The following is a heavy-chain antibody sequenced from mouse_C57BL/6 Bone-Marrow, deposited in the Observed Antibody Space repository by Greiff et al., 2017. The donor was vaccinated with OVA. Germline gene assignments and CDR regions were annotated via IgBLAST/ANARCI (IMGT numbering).Heavy chain of an antibody. V-gene: IGHV1-64*01. CDR2: NHPNSGRT. CDR3: AIDSSGYLSWFAY. J-gene: IGHJ3*01. Sequence: VQLQQPWAELVKPGASVKLSCQVSGYTLTSYWMHWVKQRPGQGLEWIGMNHPNSGRTNYKEEFKSKATLTVDTSSSTAYMQLSSLTSEDSAVYYCAIDSSGYLSWFAYWGQGTLVTVSA. CDR1: GYTLTSYW. D-gene: IGHD3-2*02.